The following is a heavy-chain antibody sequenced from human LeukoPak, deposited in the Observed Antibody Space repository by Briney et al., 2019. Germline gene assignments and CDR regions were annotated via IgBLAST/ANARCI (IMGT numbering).Heavy chain of an antibody. CDR1: GGSISSHY. V-gene: IGHV4-59*11. J-gene: IGHJ6*03. CDR3: ARLVYSSGWMSYYYYYMHV. Sequence: SETLSLTCTVSGGSISSHYWSWIRQPPGKGLEWIGYIYYSGSTNYNPSLKSRVTISVDTSKNQFSLKLNYVTAAETAVYYCARLVYSSGWMSYYYYYMHVWGEGTTVTVSS. CDR2: IYYSGST. D-gene: IGHD6-19*01.